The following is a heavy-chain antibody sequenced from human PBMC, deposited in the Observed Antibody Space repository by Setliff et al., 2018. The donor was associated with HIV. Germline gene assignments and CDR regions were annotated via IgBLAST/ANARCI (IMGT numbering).Heavy chain of an antibody. CDR3: ARQGKVYYYGSGSYYNPPDY. Sequence: GASLKISCKGSGYSFTSYWIGWVRQMPGKGLEWMGIIYPGDSDTRYSPSFQGQVTISADKSISTAYLQWSSLKASDTAMYYCARQGKVYYYGSGSYYNPPDYWGQGTLVTVSS. V-gene: IGHV5-51*01. CDR1: GYSFTSYW. CDR2: IYPGDSDT. J-gene: IGHJ4*02. D-gene: IGHD3-10*01.